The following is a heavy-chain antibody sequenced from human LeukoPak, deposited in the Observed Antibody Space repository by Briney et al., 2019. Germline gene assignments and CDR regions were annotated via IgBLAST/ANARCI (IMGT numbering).Heavy chain of an antibody. D-gene: IGHD2-2*01. CDR2: ISGSGGNT. Sequence: GGSLRLSCAASGFTFSSYSMNWVRQAPGKGLEWVSDISGSGGNTYYAGSVKGRFTISRDNSKNTLYLQMNSLRADDTAVYYCAKDSPGCSSTSCYFHYWGQGSLVTVSS. J-gene: IGHJ4*02. CDR3: AKDSPGCSSTSCYFHY. V-gene: IGHV3-23*01. CDR1: GFTFSSYS.